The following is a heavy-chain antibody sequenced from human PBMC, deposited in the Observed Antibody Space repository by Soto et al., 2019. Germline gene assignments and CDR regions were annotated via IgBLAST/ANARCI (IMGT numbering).Heavy chain of an antibody. Sequence: PSETLSLTCTVSGGSISSGDYYWSWIRQPPGKGLEWIGYIYYSGSTYYNPSLKSRVTISVDTSKNQFSLKLSSVTAADTAVYKCASALHYDILTGYPTDAFDIWGQGTMVTVSS. V-gene: IGHV4-30-4*01. CDR2: IYYSGST. J-gene: IGHJ3*02. CDR1: GGSISSGDYY. CDR3: ASALHYDILTGYPTDAFDI. D-gene: IGHD3-9*01.